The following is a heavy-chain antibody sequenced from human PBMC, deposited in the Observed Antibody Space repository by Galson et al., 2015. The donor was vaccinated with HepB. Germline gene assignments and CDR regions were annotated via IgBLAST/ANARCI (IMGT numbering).Heavy chain of an antibody. J-gene: IGHJ5*02. CDR1: GYTFSTYS. V-gene: IGHV1-18*01. CDR3: ARGALVAVVGATQNNWFDP. CDR2: ISPYNRNT. D-gene: IGHD2-15*01. Sequence: SVKVSCKASGYTFSTYSITWVRQAPGQGLEWMGWISPYNRNTDYARKFQSRVTMTTDISTSTAYMELRSLRSDDTAVYYCARGALVAVVGATQNNWFDPWGQGTLVTVSS.